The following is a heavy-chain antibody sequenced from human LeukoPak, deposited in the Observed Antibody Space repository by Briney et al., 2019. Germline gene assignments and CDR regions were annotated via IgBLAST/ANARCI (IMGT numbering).Heavy chain of an antibody. CDR2: FSSSDGST. CDR1: GFTFSSYE. J-gene: IGHJ4*02. V-gene: IGHV3-23*01. CDR3: AKNIGGLDY. Sequence: GGSLRLSCAASGFTFSSYEMNWVRQAPGKGLEWVSGFSSSDGSTYYADSVKGRFTISRDNSKNTLYLQMNSLRAEDTAVYYCAKNIGGLDYWGQGTLVTVSS. D-gene: IGHD3-10*01.